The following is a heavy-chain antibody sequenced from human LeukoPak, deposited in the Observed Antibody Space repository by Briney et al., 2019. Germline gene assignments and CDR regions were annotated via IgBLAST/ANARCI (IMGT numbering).Heavy chain of an antibody. J-gene: IGHJ4*02. D-gene: IGHD6-6*01. V-gene: IGHV1-2*02. CDR1: GYTFTGYY. CDR2: INPNSGGT. Sequence: ASVKVSCKASGYTFTGYYMHWVRQAPGQGLEWMGWINPNSGGTNYAQKFQGRVTMTRGTSISTAYMELSRLRSDDTAVYYCARDQFRAARPGYWGQGTLVTVSS. CDR3: ARDQFRAARPGY.